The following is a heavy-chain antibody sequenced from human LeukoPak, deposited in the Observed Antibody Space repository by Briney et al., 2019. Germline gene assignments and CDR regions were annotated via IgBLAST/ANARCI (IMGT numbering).Heavy chain of an antibody. CDR3: ASPARLGDWDYFDY. CDR2: INSDGSST. V-gene: IGHV3-74*01. D-gene: IGHD3-16*01. Sequence: PGGSLRLSCAASGFTLSSYSMNWVRQAPGKGLVWVSRINSDGSSTSYADSVKGRFTISRDNAKNTLYLQMNSLRAEDTAVYYCASPARLGDWDYFDYWGQGTLVTVSS. CDR1: GFTLSSYS. J-gene: IGHJ4*02.